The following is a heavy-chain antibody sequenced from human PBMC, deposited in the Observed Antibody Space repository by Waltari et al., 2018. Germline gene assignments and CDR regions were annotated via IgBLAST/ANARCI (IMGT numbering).Heavy chain of an antibody. V-gene: IGHV3-53*01. D-gene: IGHD3-10*01. CDR3: ARDYYGSGSYSPYGGMDV. CDR2: IYSGGST. J-gene: IGHJ6*02. Sequence: EVQLVESGGGLIQPGGSLRLSCAASGFTVSSHYMNWARQAPGKGLEWVSVIYSGGSTYYADSVKGRFTISRDNSKNTLYLQMNSLRAEDTAVYYCARDYYGSGSYSPYGGMDVWGQGTTVTVSS. CDR1: GFTVSSHY.